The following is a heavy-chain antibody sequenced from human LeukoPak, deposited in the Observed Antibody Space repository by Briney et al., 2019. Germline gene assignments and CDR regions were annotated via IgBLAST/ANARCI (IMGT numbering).Heavy chain of an antibody. Sequence: PGGSLRLSCAASGFTFSGYAMSWVRQAPGKGLEWVSAISVSGGATYYADSVRGRFTISRDNSKNTLYLQMDSLRAEDTALYCCAKDPYGTTRCFDSWGQGTLVTVSS. D-gene: IGHD1-1*01. CDR2: ISVSGGAT. J-gene: IGHJ4*02. V-gene: IGHV3-23*01. CDR1: GFTFSGYA. CDR3: AKDPYGTTRCFDS.